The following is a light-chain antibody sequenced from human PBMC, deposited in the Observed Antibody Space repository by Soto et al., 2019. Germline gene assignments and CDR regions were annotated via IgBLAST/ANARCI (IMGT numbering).Light chain of an antibody. Sequence: QSVLTQPPSVSGAPGQRVTISCTGSSSNIGAGYDVHWFQQLPGTAPKLLIYANSNRPSGVPDRFSGSKSGTSASLAITGLQAEYEADYYCQSYDSSLSVLFGGGTKVTVL. J-gene: IGLJ2*01. CDR3: QSYDSSLSVL. CDR2: ANS. CDR1: SSNIGAGYD. V-gene: IGLV1-40*01.